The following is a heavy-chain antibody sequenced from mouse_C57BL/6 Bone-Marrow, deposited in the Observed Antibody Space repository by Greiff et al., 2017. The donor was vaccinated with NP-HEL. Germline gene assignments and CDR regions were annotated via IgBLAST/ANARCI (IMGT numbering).Heavy chain of an antibody. CDR2: IDPENGDT. D-gene: IGHD1-1*01. Sequence: EVMLVESGAELVRPGASVKLSCTASGFNIKDDYMHWVKQRPEQGLEWIGWIDPENGDTEYASKFQGKATITADTSSNTAYLQRSSLTSEDTAVYYCTITTVVAPAYWGQGTLVTVSA. V-gene: IGHV14-4*01. CDR1: GFNIKDDY. J-gene: IGHJ3*01. CDR3: TITTVVAPAY.